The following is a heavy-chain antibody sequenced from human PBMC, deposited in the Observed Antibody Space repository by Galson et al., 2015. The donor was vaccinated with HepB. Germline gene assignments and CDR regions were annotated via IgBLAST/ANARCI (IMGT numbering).Heavy chain of an antibody. CDR3: AREGSSSWYGWFDP. D-gene: IGHD6-13*01. Sequence: SLRLSCAASGFTFSDYYVSWIRQAPGKGLEWVSYISSSGSTIYYADSVKGRFTISRDNAKNSLYLQMNSLRAEDTAVYYCAREGSSSWYGWFDPWGQGTLVTVSS. CDR2: ISSSGSTI. CDR1: GFTFSDYY. V-gene: IGHV3-11*01. J-gene: IGHJ5*02.